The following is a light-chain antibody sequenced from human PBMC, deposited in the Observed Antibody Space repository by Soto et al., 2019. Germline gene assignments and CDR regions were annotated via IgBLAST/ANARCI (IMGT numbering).Light chain of an antibody. CDR2: GAS. CDR1: HTISSSY. V-gene: IGKV3-15*01. Sequence: EIVLTQSPGTLSLSPGERATLSCRASHTISSSYLAWYQQKPGQAPRLLISGASTRATGIPDRFSGSGSGTEFTLTISSLQSEDFAVYYCQEYNNWPALTFGGGTKVDIK. CDR3: QEYNNWPALT. J-gene: IGKJ4*01.